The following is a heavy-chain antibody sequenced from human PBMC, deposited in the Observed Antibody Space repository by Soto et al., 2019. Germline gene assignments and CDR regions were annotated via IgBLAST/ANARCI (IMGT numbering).Heavy chain of an antibody. CDR3: AKDRPWFDP. CDR2: ISYDGSNI. V-gene: IGHV3-30*18. CDR1: GFTFSSYG. J-gene: IGHJ5*02. Sequence: QVQLVESGGGVVQPGRSLRLSCAASGFTFSSYGMHWVRQAPGKGLEWVAVISYDGSNIYHADSVKGRFTISRDNSKNTLYLQMNSLRAEDTAVYYCAKDRPWFDPWGQGTLVTVSS.